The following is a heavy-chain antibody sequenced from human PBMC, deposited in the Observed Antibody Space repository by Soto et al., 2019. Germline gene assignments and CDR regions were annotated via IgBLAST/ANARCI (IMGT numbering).Heavy chain of an antibody. Sequence: GASVKVSCKASGSTFTGYYMHWVRQAPGQGLEWMGLINPNSGGTNYAQKLPGRVTMTRDTSISTAYMELSRRRAEDTAMYYCARPSPDYYDSSGYADPHIMDVWGQGTTVTVSS. CDR1: GSTFTGYY. CDR2: INPNSGGT. D-gene: IGHD3-22*01. V-gene: IGHV1-2*02. CDR3: ARPSPDYYDSSGYADPHIMDV. J-gene: IGHJ6*02.